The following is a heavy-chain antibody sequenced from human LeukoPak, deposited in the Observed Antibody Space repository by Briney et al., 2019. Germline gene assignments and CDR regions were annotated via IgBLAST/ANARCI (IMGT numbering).Heavy chain of an antibody. CDR1: GGTFSSYT. Sequence: SVKVSCKASGGTFSSYTISWVRQAPGQGLEWMGRIIPILGIANYAQKFQGRVTITADKSTSTAYMELSSLRAEDTAVYNCATPRYSNSWYAFDIWGQGTMVTVSS. CDR2: IIPILGIA. CDR3: ATPRYSNSWYAFDI. D-gene: IGHD6-13*01. V-gene: IGHV1-69*02. J-gene: IGHJ3*02.